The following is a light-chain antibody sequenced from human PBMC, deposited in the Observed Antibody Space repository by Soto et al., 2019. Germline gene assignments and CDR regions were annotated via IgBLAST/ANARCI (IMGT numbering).Light chain of an antibody. CDR3: SSYTSSSTYV. J-gene: IGLJ1*01. CDR1: SSDVGGYNY. CDR2: DVS. Sequence: QSALTQPASVSGSPGQSITISCTGTSSDVGGYNYVSWYQQHPGKAPKLMIYDVSNRPSGVSNRFSGSKSGNTASLIISGLQAEDEADYYCSSYTSSSTYVSGTGTKLTVL. V-gene: IGLV2-14*01.